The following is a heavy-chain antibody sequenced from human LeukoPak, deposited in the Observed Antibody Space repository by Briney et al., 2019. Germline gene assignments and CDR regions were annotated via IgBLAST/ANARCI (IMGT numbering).Heavy chain of an antibody. CDR1: GFTFSSYA. J-gene: IGHJ5*02. V-gene: IGHV3-30*04. D-gene: IGHD3-22*01. CDR2: ISYDGSNK. CDR3: ATRGPITYYYDSSGYYWFDP. Sequence: PGGSLRLSCAASGFTFSSYAMHWVRQAPGKGLEWVAVISYDGSNKYYADSAKGRFTISRDNSKNTLYLQMNSLRAEDTAVYYCATRGPITYYYDSSGYYWFDPWGQGTLVTVSS.